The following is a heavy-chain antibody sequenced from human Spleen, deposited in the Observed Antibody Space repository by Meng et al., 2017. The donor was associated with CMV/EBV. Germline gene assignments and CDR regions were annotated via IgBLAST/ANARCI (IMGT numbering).Heavy chain of an antibody. J-gene: IGHJ4*02. Sequence: GSSRWTWVRKVPGKGPGWIGEIYRNRDNNYSPSLKSRVTISVTKFKNTFSLKLGSVTAADTAVYYCARIGRRRILEYCGSDCSTTDYWGQGTLVTVSS. D-gene: IGHD2-21*02. CDR2: IYRNRDN. CDR3: ARIGRRRILEYCGSDCSTTDY. V-gene: IGHV4-4*02. CDR1: GSSR.